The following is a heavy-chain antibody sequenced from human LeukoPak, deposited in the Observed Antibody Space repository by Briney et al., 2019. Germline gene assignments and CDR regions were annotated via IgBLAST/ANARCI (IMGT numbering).Heavy chain of an antibody. Sequence: GGSLRLSCSACGFSFKSHPMHWVRQAPGKGLEYVSAISSNGGSTDYADSVKGRLTISRDNSKNTLYLQMSSLRAEDTDVYYCGSCDSSGYYEYWGQGTLVTVSS. CDR3: GSCDSSGYYEY. CDR1: GFSFKSHP. J-gene: IGHJ4*02. V-gene: IGHV3-64D*09. CDR2: ISSNGGST. D-gene: IGHD3-22*01.